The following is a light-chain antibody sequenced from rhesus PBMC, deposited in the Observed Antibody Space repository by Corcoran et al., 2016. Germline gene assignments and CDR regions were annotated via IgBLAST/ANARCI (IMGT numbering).Light chain of an antibody. Sequence: EIVMTQSPATLSLSPGETATLSCRASETIGTYLAWYHQKPGQAPKLLVHGAYFRATGIPDRFIGSGSKTEFTFTISSLEPEDVGIYHCQQYNDLLWTFGQGTKVEIK. CDR3: QQYNDLLWT. J-gene: IGKJ1*01. CDR2: GAY. V-gene: IGKV3-40*03. CDR1: ETIGTY.